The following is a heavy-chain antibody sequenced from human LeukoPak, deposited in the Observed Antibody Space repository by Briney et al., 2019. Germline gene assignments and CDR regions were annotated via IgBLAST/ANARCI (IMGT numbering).Heavy chain of an antibody. CDR3: AKLSSARTSPKYYFDY. V-gene: IGHV3-30*18. CDR1: GFTFSTHD. Sequence: GGSLRLSCAASGFTFSTHDMHWVRQAPGKGLEWVAIISYDGGKKDYADSVKGRFTISRDNSKNTLYLQMNSLRAEDTAVYYCAKLSSARTSPKYYFDYWGQGTLVTVSS. D-gene: IGHD2-2*01. CDR2: ISYDGGKK. J-gene: IGHJ4*02.